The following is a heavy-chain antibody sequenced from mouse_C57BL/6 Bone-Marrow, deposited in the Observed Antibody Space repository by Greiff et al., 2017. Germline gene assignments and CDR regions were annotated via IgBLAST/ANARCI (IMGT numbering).Heavy chain of an antibody. D-gene: IGHD1-1*01. Sequence: QVQLQQPGAELVKPGASVKMSCKASGYTFTSYWITWVKQRPGQGLEWIGDIYPGSGSTNYNEKFKSKATLTVDTSSSTAYMQLSSLTSEDSAVYDCARGPYYYLYWYFDVWGTGTTVTVSS. CDR1: GYTFTSYW. J-gene: IGHJ1*03. CDR3: ARGPYYYLYWYFDV. V-gene: IGHV1-55*01. CDR2: IYPGSGST.